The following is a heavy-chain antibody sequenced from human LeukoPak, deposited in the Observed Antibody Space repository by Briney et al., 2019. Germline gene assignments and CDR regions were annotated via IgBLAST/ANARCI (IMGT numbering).Heavy chain of an antibody. D-gene: IGHD3-10*01. Sequence: GRSLRLSCAASGFTFDDYAMHWVRQAPGKGLEWVSGISWNSGSIGYADSVKGRLTISRDNAKNSLYLQMNSLRAEDTALYYCAKDSYYYGSGSSTYFDYWGQGTLVTVSS. V-gene: IGHV3-9*01. J-gene: IGHJ4*02. CDR2: ISWNSGSI. CDR1: GFTFDDYA. CDR3: AKDSYYYGSGSSTYFDY.